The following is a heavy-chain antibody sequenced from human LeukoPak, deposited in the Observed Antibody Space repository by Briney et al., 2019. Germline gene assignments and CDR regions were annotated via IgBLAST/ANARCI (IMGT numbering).Heavy chain of an antibody. Sequence: ASVKVSCKASGYTFTGYYMHWVRQAPGQGLEWMGWINPNSGGTNYAQKFQGRVTMTRGTSISTAYMELSRLRSDDTAVYYCARDPYSGSYYGYWGQGTLVTVSS. J-gene: IGHJ4*02. CDR3: ARDPYSGSYYGY. CDR2: INPNSGGT. D-gene: IGHD1-26*01. V-gene: IGHV1-2*02. CDR1: GYTFTGYY.